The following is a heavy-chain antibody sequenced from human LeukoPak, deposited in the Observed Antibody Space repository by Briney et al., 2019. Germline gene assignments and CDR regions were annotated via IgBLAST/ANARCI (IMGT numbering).Heavy chain of an antibody. CDR3: ARDMGSYRLIDY. Sequence: PSETLSLTCTVSGGSISSYYWNWIRQPPGKGLEWIGYIYYSGSTNYNPSLKSRVTISVDTSKNQFSLKLSSVTAADTAVYYCARDMGSYRLIDYWGQGTLVTVSS. CDR2: IYYSGST. V-gene: IGHV4-59*12. CDR1: GGSISSYY. J-gene: IGHJ4*02. D-gene: IGHD1-26*01.